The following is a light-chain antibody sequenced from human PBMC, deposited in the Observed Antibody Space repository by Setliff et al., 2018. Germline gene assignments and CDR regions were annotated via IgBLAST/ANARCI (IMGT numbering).Light chain of an antibody. V-gene: IGLV2-14*03. Sequence: VLAQPASVSGSPGQSITISCSGTSSDVGSYDLVSWYQQHPGKAPKLIIYGVSDRPSGVSSRFSGSKSGNTASLTISGLQTEDEADYYCNAYTSGSTDVFGTGTKVTVL. CDR2: GVS. CDR3: NAYTSGSTDV. J-gene: IGLJ1*01. CDR1: SSDVGSYDL.